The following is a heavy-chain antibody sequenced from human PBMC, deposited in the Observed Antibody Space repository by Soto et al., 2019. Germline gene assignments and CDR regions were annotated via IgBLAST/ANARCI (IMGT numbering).Heavy chain of an antibody. D-gene: IGHD2-15*01. CDR2: ISAYTGNT. CDR3: ASRYCSGGSCYANWFEP. J-gene: IGHJ5*02. CDR1: GYTFTSYG. Sequence: GASVKVSCKASGYTFTSYGISWVRQAPGQGLEWMGWISAYTGNTNYAQKLQGRVTMTTDTSTSTAYMELRSLRSDDTAVYYCASRYCSGGSCYANWFEPWGQGTLVTVSS. V-gene: IGHV1-18*01.